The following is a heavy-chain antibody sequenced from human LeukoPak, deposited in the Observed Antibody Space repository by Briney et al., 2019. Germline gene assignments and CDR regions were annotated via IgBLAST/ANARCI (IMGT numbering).Heavy chain of an antibody. CDR2: ISYDGSNK. CDR1: GFTFSSYG. D-gene: IGHD6-13*01. CDR3: AKGPCAAGTKTPNWFDP. Sequence: GRSLRLSCAASGFTFSSYGMHWVRQAPGKGLEWVAVISYDGSNKYYADSVKGRFTISRDNSKNTLYLQMNSLRAEDTAVYYCAKGPCAAGTKTPNWFDPWGRGTLVTVSS. J-gene: IGHJ5*02. V-gene: IGHV3-30*18.